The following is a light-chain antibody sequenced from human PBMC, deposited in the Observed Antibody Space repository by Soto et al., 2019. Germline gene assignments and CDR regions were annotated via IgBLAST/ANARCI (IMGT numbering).Light chain of an antibody. CDR3: QQYHNWPPQYN. V-gene: IGKV3-15*01. CDR2: GAS. CDR1: QTVASN. Sequence: EIVMTQSPASLSVSPGDGATLSCRASQTVASNLAWYQQKPGQGPRLLIHGASTRAAGVPARFSGSGSGTDFTLTISSLQSEDFAVYYCQQYHNWPPQYNFGLGTKLQIK. J-gene: IGKJ2*01.